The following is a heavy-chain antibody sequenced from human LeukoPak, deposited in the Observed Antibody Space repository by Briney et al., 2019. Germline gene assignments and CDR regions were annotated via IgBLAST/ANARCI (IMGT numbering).Heavy chain of an antibody. Sequence: GGSLRLSFAASGFTFSSYWMHWVRQAPGKGLVWVSRINTDGSSTSYADSVKGRFTISRDNSKNTLYLQVNSLRAEDTAVYYCAREGREWLSVGIDYWGQGTLVTVSS. CDR1: GFTFSSYW. CDR2: INTDGSST. V-gene: IGHV3-74*01. D-gene: IGHD6-19*01. J-gene: IGHJ4*02. CDR3: AREGREWLSVGIDY.